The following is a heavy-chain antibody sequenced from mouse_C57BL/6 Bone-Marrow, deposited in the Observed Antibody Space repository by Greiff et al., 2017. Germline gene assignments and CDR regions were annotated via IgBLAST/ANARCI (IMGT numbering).Heavy chain of an antibody. CDR2: INPNYGTT. Sequence: VQLQQSGPELVKPGASVKISCKASGYSFTDYNMNWVKQSNGKSLEWIGVINPNYGTTSYNKKFKGKATLTVDQSSSTAYMQLNSLTSEDSAVYYCATYYSNYGRGLCAYWGQGTLVTVSA. J-gene: IGHJ3*01. D-gene: IGHD2-5*01. V-gene: IGHV1-39*01. CDR3: ATYYSNYGRGLCAY. CDR1: GYSFTDYN.